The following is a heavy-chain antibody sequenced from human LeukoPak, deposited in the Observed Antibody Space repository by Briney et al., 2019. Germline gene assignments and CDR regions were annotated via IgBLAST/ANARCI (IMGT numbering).Heavy chain of an antibody. V-gene: IGHV1-2*02. J-gene: IGHJ4*02. D-gene: IGHD1-26*01. Sequence: ASVKVSCKASGYTFTGYYMHWVRQAPGQGLEWMGWINSNSGGTNYAQKFQGRVTMTRDTSISTAYMELSRLRSDDTAVYYCARGPYSGSYYYFDYWGQGTLVTVSS. CDR1: GYTFTGYY. CDR3: ARGPYSGSYYYFDY. CDR2: INSNSGGT.